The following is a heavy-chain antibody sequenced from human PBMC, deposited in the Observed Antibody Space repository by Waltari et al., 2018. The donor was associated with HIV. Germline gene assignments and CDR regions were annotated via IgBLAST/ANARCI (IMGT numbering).Heavy chain of an antibody. J-gene: IGHJ5*02. Sequence: LVESGGGLVKPGGSLRLSCAASGFTFSSYNMNWVRQAPGKGLAWVSSITGRGAYIHYADSVKGRFTISRDNANNLLYLQMSSLRAEDTAIYYCARKLGVGDFDPWGQGTLVTVSS. V-gene: IGHV3-21*01. CDR2: ITGRGAYI. CDR1: GFTFSSYN. D-gene: IGHD7-27*01. CDR3: ARKLGVGDFDP.